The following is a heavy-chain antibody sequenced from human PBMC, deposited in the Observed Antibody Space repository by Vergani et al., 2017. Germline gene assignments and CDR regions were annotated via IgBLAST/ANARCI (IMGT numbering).Heavy chain of an antibody. V-gene: IGHV3-21*01. CDR2: ISSSSSYI. CDR1: GFTFSSYS. CDR3: AKDLLNIVVDYYYMDV. D-gene: IGHD2-2*01. Sequence: VQLVESGGGLVKPGGSLRLSCAASGFTFSSYSMNWVRQAPGKGLEWVSSISSSSSYIYYADSVKGRFTISRDNSKNTLYLQMNSLRAEDTAVYYCAKDLLNIVVDYYYMDVWGKGTTVTVSS. J-gene: IGHJ6*03.